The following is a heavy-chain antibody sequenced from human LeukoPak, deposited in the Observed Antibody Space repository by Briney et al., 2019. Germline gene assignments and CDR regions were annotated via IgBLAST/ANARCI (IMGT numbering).Heavy chain of an antibody. CDR2: IYHSGST. Sequence: PSETLSLTCTVSGGSISSGSYYWGWIRQPPGKGLEWIGSIYHSGSTYYNPSLKSRVTISVDTSKNQFSLKLSSVTAADTAVYYCARGTGVVVVPAAPYFDYWGQGTLVTVSS. CDR1: GGSISSGSYY. J-gene: IGHJ4*02. CDR3: ARGTGVVVVPAAPYFDY. V-gene: IGHV4-39*07. D-gene: IGHD2-2*01.